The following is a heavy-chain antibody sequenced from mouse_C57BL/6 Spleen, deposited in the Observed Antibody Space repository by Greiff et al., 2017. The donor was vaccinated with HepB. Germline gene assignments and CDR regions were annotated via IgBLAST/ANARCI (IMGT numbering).Heavy chain of an antibody. V-gene: IGHV1-15*01. CDR3: TRLPRFAY. CDR1: GYTFTDYE. CDR2: IDPETGGT. J-gene: IGHJ3*01. Sequence: VQVVESGAELVRPGASVTLSCKASGYTFTDYEMHWVKQTPVHGLEWIGAIDPETGGTAYNQKFKGKAIPTADKSSSTAYMELRSLTSEDSAVYYCTRLPRFAYWGQGTLVTVSA.